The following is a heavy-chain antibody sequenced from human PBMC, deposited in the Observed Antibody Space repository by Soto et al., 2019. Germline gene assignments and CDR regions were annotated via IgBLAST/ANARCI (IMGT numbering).Heavy chain of an antibody. J-gene: IGHJ5*02. Sequence: SETLSLTCTVSGGSISSSSYYWGWIRQPPGKGLEWIGSIYYSGSTYYNPSLKSRVTISVDTSKNQFSLKLSSVTAADTAVYYCSRKLVQPSGWFDPWGQGTLVTVSS. V-gene: IGHV4-39*01. CDR1: GGSISSSSYY. D-gene: IGHD6-13*01. CDR2: IYYSGST. CDR3: SRKLVQPSGWFDP.